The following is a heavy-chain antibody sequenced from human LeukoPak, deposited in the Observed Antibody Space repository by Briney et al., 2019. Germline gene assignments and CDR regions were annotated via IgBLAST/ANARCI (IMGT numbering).Heavy chain of an antibody. D-gene: IGHD3-22*01. CDR2: ISVSGSNT. CDR1: GFTFSTYV. Sequence: GGSLRLSCAASGFTFSTYVMVWVRRAPEKGLEWVSSISVSGSNTFYTDSVKGRFTISRDNAENTLYLQMNSLRVEDTAVYYCVRSAFHAGSGNYYDYWGQGTLVTVSS. V-gene: IGHV3-23*01. CDR3: VRSAFHAGSGNYYDY. J-gene: IGHJ4*02.